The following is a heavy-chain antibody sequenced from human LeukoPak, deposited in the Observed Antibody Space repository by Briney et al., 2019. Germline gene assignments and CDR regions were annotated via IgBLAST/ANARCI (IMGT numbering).Heavy chain of an antibody. CDR3: ARRGIWDLQIGNWFDP. Sequence: PQTLSLTSSLSGDSITTNSYWWGWIRQSPGEGLEWIGSIYSSGNSYYNPSLNSRATQSPDTSKTQYSLRLTSVTAADTAVYYCARRGIWDLQIGNWFDPWGQGILVTVSS. V-gene: IGHV4-39*01. J-gene: IGHJ5*02. CDR1: GDSITTNSYW. CDR2: IYSSGNS. D-gene: IGHD3-16*01.